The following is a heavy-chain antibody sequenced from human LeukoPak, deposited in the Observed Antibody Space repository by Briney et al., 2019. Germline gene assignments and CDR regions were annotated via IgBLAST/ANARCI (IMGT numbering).Heavy chain of an antibody. V-gene: IGHV4-39*01. D-gene: IGHD3-22*01. J-gene: IGHJ4*02. CDR3: ARHMGGYFSRPFDY. Sequence: PSETLSLTCTVSGDSISNSWWGWIRQPPGKGLEWIASMYYSGDTYNPSLKSRLTISVDTSKNQFSLKLSPVTAADTAVYYCARHMGGYFSRPFDYWGQGILVTVSS. CDR1: GDSISNSW. CDR2: MYYSGDT.